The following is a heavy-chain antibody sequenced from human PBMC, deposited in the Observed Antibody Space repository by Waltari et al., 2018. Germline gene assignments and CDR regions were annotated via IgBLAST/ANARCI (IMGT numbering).Heavy chain of an antibody. V-gene: IGHV3-48*03. CDR1: GFTFSSYE. CDR2: ISSSGSTI. Sequence: EVQLVESGGGLVQPGGSLRLSCAASGFTFSSYEMNWVRQAPGKGLEWVSYISSSGSTIYYADSVKDRFTISRDNAKNSLYLQMNSLRAEDTAVYYCARVSGELLYYYYGMDVWGQGTTVTVSS. CDR3: ARVSGELLYYYYGMDV. D-gene: IGHD3-10*01. J-gene: IGHJ6*02.